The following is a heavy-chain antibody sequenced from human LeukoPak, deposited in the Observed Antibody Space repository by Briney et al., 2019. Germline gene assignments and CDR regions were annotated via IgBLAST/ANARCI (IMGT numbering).Heavy chain of an antibody. Sequence: GGSLRLSCAASGLRFSDYYVSWIRQAPGKGLQWVSYISSGGDIMHYADSVKGRFTSSRDNAKNSGYLEMNSLRAEDTAVYYCAKDYVTYSSSWYFDYWGQGPLVTVSS. D-gene: IGHD6-13*01. J-gene: IGHJ4*02. CDR1: GLRFSDYY. CDR3: AKDYVTYSSSWYFDY. CDR2: ISSGGDIM. V-gene: IGHV3-11*01.